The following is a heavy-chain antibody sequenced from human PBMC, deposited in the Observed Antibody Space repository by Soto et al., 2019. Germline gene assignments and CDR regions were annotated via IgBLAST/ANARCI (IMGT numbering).Heavy chain of an antibody. Sequence: GGSLRLSCAAFGFTFSSYAMHWVRQAPGKGLRGVAVISFDGSNKYYADSVKGRFTISRDNSENTLYLQMNGLRVEDTAMYYCVRDSSFWSGYSYYGMDVWGQGTTVTVSS. D-gene: IGHD3-3*01. CDR1: GFTFSSYA. J-gene: IGHJ6*02. V-gene: IGHV3-30-3*01. CDR3: VRDSSFWSGYSYYGMDV. CDR2: ISFDGSNK.